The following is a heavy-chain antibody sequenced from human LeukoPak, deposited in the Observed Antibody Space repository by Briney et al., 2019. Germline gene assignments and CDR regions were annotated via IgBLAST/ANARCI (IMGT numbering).Heavy chain of an antibody. CDR3: ARDQEGFDY. CDR2: IYPRDGST. J-gene: IGHJ4*02. CDR1: GYTFTNNY. Sequence: ASVKVSCKASGYTFTNNYLHWVRQAPGQGLEWMGMIYPRDGSTSYAQNFQGRVTVTRDTSTTTVHMELRGLRSEGTAVYYCARDQEGFDYWGQGTVVTVSS. V-gene: IGHV1-46*01.